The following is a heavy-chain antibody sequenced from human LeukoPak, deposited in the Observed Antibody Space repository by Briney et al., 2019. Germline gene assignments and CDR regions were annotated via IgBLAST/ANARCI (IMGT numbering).Heavy chain of an antibody. CDR1: GYTLTELS. J-gene: IGHJ3*02. D-gene: IGHD4-17*01. CDR2: FDPEDGET. V-gene: IGHV1-24*01. CDR3: ATVSWLGDYGAFDI. Sequence: ASVKVSCKVSGYTLTELSMHWVRQAPGKGLEWMGGFDPEDGETIYAQKFQGRVTMTEDTSTDTAYMELSSLRSEDTAVYYCATVSWLGDYGAFDIWGQGTMVTVSS.